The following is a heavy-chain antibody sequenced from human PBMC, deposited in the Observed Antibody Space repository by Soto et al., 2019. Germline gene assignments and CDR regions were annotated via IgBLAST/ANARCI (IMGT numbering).Heavy chain of an antibody. J-gene: IGHJ6*02. CDR3: HRVSGHNTGYYSLHFMDV. V-gene: IGHV4-30-4*01. CDR1: GGSISSGDYY. Sequence: SGTLSLTCNVSGGSISSGDYYWTWIRQSPGKGLEWIGYIYYTGSTFYSPSLKSRVTISLDTSENHFSLDMNSVTAADTDVSFCHRVSGHNTGYYSLHFMDVWGQGTTVSGS. CDR2: IYYTGST. D-gene: IGHD5-18*01.